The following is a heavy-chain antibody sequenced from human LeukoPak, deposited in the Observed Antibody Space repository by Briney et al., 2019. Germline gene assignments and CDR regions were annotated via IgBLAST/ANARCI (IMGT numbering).Heavy chain of an antibody. CDR3: ARDTSRDYGGNSTPDY. J-gene: IGHJ4*02. D-gene: IGHD4-23*01. Sequence: ASVKVSCKASGYTFTGYYMHWVRQAPGQGLEWMGIINPSGGSTSYAQKFQGRVTMTRDMSTSTVYMELSSLRSEDTAVYYCARDTSRDYGGNSTPDYWGQGTLVTVSS. CDR2: INPSGGST. CDR1: GYTFTGYY. V-gene: IGHV1-46*01.